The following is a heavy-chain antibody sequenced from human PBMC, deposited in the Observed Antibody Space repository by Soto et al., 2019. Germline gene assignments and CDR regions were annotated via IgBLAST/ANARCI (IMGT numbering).Heavy chain of an antibody. J-gene: IGHJ5*02. V-gene: IGHV4-34*01. Sequence: SETLSLTCAVYGGSVNGYYWNWTRQPPGKGLEWIGEINHTGSTHYNPSLKSRVTMSVDTSKNQFSLRLSSVTAADTAIYYCATRITVFGLLIPPFDPWGQGTQVTVSS. CDR1: GGSVNGYY. CDR2: INHTGST. CDR3: ATRITVFGLLIPPFDP. D-gene: IGHD3-3*01.